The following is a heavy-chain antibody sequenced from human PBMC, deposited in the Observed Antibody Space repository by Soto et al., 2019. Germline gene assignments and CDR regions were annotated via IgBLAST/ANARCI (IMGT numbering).Heavy chain of an antibody. V-gene: IGHV4-38-2*02. CDR3: ARGRSGSYLDDAFDI. CDR2: IYHSGST. CDR1: GYSISSGYY. J-gene: IGHJ3*02. Sequence: SETLSLTCTVSGYSISSGYYWGWIRQPPGKGLEWIGSIYHSGSTYYNPSLKSRDTISVDTSKNQFSLKLGSVTAADTAVYYCARGRSGSYLDDAFDIWGQGTMVTVSS. D-gene: IGHD1-26*01.